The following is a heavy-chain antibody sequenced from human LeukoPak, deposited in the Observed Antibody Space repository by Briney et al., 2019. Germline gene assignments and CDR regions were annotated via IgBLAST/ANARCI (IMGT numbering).Heavy chain of an antibody. Sequence: SQTLSLTCTVSGGPISSGDYYWSWIRQPPGKGLEWIGYIYYSGSTYYNPSLKSRVTISVDTSKNQFSLKLSSVTAADTAVYYCARDISGSGSSGFDPWGQGTLVTVSS. J-gene: IGHJ5*02. V-gene: IGHV4-30-4*01. CDR1: GGPISSGDYY. D-gene: IGHD3-10*01. CDR2: IYYSGST. CDR3: ARDISGSGSSGFDP.